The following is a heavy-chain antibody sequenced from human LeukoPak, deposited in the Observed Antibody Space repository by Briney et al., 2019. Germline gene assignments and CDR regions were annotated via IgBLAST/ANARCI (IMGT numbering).Heavy chain of an antibody. CDR2: INHSGST. J-gene: IGHJ4*02. D-gene: IGHD5-24*01. Sequence: PSETLSLTCAVYGGSFSGYYWSWIRQPPGKGLEWIGEINHSGSTNYNPSLKSRVTISVDTSENQFSLKLSSMTAADTAVYYCAARRGGYNTRKPFDYWGQGTLVTVSS. CDR1: GGSFSGYY. V-gene: IGHV4-34*01. CDR3: AARRGGYNTRKPFDY.